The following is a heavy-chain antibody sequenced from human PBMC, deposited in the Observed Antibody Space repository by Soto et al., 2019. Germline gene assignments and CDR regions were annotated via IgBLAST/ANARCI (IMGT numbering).Heavy chain of an antibody. D-gene: IGHD3-9*01. CDR2: ISAYNGNT. V-gene: IGHV1-18*01. CDR1: GYTFTSYG. J-gene: IGHJ4*02. Sequence: GASVKVSCKASGYTFTSYGISWVRQAPGQGLEWMGWISAYNGNTNYAQKLQGRVTMTTDTSTSTAYMELRSLRSDDTAVYYCARDLTPRYFDRLLFDYWGQGSLVIVSS. CDR3: ARDLTPRYFDRLLFDY.